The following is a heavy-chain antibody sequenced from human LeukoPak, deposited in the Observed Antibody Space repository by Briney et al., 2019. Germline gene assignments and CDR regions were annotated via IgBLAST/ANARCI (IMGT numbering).Heavy chain of an antibody. CDR2: IYTSGST. V-gene: IGHV4-4*07. CDR1: GDSIRNYY. J-gene: IGHJ4*02. CDR3: AREGTYCSRTSCYDSFLDY. Sequence: SETLSLTCTVSGDSIRNYYWSWISQPAGKGLEWIVRIYTSGSTNYNPSLKSRVTMSVDTSKNQFSLRLSSVTAADTAVYYCAREGTYCSRTSCYDSFLDYWGQGTLVTVSS. D-gene: IGHD2-2*01.